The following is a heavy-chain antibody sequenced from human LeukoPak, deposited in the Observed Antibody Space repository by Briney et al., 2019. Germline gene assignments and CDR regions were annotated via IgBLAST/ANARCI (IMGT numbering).Heavy chain of an antibody. CDR1: GLTFSNYV. J-gene: IGHJ6*03. V-gene: IGHV3-30*03. Sequence: GGSLRLSCAASGLTFSNYVIHWVRQAPGKGLEWLAVISYDGTNKYYADTVKGRFTISRDHSQSTVDLQMNTLRGADTAVYYCVRSPTYYNMDVWGKGTTVTVSS. CDR2: ISYDGTNK. CDR3: VRSPTYYNMDV.